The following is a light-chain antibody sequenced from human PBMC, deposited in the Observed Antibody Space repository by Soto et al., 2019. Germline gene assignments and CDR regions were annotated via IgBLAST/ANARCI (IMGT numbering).Light chain of an antibody. CDR2: DAS. CDR3: HQYGRSPRT. J-gene: IGKJ5*01. Sequence: EIVLTQSPATLSLSPGERATLSCRASQSVSNSLAWYQQKRGQAPRFLIYDASTRATGIPDTVSGSGSGTDFTLTISILEPEDFAVYSCHQYGRSPRTFGQGTRLEIK. CDR1: QSVSNS. V-gene: IGKV3-20*01.